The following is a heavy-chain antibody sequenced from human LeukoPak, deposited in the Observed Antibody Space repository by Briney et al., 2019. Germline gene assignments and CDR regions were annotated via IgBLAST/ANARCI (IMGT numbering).Heavy chain of an antibody. CDR1: GYSFNNYW. D-gene: IGHD3-22*01. Sequence: GASLQISCKASGYSFNNYWIGWVRQMPGKGLEWMGIIYPGDSETKYSPSFQGQVTISADKSISTVYLQWNSLKASDTAMYYCARTEYSSYYYYYMDVWGKGTTVTVSS. J-gene: IGHJ6*03. V-gene: IGHV5-51*01. CDR2: IYPGDSET. CDR3: ARTEYSSYYYYYMDV.